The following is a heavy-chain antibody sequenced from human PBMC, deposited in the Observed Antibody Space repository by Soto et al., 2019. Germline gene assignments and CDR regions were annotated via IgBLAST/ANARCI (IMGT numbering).Heavy chain of an antibody. J-gene: IGHJ6*03. V-gene: IGHV4-59*08. CDR3: ARMIWFGGVNYMDV. CDR2: IYDTENI. Sequence: SETLSLTSTVSGGSISSYYWTWIRQVPGKGLEWIGHIYDTENINYNPSLRSRVTISVDTSKKHFSLKLNSVTAADTAVYYCARMIWFGGVNYMDVWGKGTTVTVSS. CDR1: GGSISSYY. D-gene: IGHD3-10*01.